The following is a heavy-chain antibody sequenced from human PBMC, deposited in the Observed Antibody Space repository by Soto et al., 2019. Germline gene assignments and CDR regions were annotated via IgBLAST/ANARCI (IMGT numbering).Heavy chain of an antibody. CDR2: IHSSGST. J-gene: IGHJ5*02. V-gene: IGHV4-4*07. D-gene: IGHD6-13*01. CDR3: ARGQGVAAAGITWFDP. Sequence: KPSETLSLGCTVSGASMNSYHWSWIRQTAGKGLEWIGHIHSSGSTNYNPSLKSRVTMSVDTSKNQFSLRLMSLTAADTAVYYCARGQGVAAAGITWFDPWGQGSLVTVSS. CDR1: GASMNSYH.